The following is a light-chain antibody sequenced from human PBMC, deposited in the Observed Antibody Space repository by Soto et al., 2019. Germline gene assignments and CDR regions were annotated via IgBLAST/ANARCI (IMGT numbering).Light chain of an antibody. CDR3: QQYGSSPPFT. CDR2: GAS. Sequence: IVMTQSRDTLPVSPLELDTLSCRVSQSVSSSYLAWYQQKPGQAPRLLIYGASSRATGIPDRFGGSGSGTDFTLTISRLEPEDFAVYYCQQYGSSPPFTFGQGTKV. V-gene: IGKV3-20*01. J-gene: IGKJ1*01. CDR1: QSVSSSY.